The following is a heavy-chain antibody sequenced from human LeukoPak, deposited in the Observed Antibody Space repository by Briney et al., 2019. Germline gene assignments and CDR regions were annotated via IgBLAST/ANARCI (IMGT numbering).Heavy chain of an antibody. CDR3: ARGGGEKRRCRRGTCNNHEFDY. V-gene: IGHV3-7*01. CDR2: IKESGSET. J-gene: IGHJ4*02. CDR1: GFTFSNYL. D-gene: IGHD2-15*01. Sequence: PGGALRLSCAASGFTFSNYLMNWVRQAPGKGVEWVANIKESGSETYYMDSVRGRFTISRYNAKESLYLQMNSLRVEDTAVSYCARGGGEKRRCRRGTCNNHEFDYWGQ.